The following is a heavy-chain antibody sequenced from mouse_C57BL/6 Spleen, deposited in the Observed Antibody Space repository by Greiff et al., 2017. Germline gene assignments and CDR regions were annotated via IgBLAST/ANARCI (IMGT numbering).Heavy chain of an antibody. CDR3: ARYGLDSSGYLAWFAY. J-gene: IGHJ3*01. CDR1: GFTFSSYA. Sequence: EVKLVESGGGLVKPGGSLKLSCAASGFTFSSYAMSWVRQTPEKRLEWVATISDGGSYTYYPDNVKGRFTISRDNAKTNLYLQMSHLKSEDTAMYDCARYGLDSSGYLAWFAYWGQGTLVTVSA. CDR2: ISDGGSYT. D-gene: IGHD3-2*02. V-gene: IGHV5-4*03.